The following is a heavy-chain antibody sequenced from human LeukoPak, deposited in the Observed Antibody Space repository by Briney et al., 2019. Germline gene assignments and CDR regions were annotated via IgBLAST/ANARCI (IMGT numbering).Heavy chain of an antibody. J-gene: IGHJ4*02. V-gene: IGHV4-39*07. CDR2: IYYSGNT. Sequence: SETLSLTCTVSGGSISSSSYYWGWIRQPPGKGLEWIGSIYYSGNTYYNPSLKSRATISVDTSKNQFSLKLSSVTAADTAVYFCATLVSTRYYFDYWGQGTLVTVSS. CDR1: GGSISSSSYY. CDR3: ATLVSTRYYFDY. D-gene: IGHD5/OR15-5a*01.